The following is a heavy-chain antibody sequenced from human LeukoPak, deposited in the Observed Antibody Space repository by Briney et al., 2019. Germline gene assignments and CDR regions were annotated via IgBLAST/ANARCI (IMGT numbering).Heavy chain of an antibody. D-gene: IGHD1-26*01. Sequence: ASVKVSCKASGYTFTGYYMHWVRQAPGQGLEWMGWINPNSGGTNYAQKFQGRVTMTRDTSISTAYMELSRLRSDDTAVYYCARGPRVGATIGYYYGMDVWGQGTLVTVSS. CDR2: INPNSGGT. CDR1: GYTFTGYY. CDR3: ARGPRVGATIGYYYGMDV. V-gene: IGHV1-2*02. J-gene: IGHJ6*02.